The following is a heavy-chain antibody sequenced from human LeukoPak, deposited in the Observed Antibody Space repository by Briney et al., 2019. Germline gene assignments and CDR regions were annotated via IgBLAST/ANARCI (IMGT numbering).Heavy chain of an antibody. V-gene: IGHV1-69*04. J-gene: IGHJ4*02. CDR1: GDTFSSYG. D-gene: IGHD4-23*01. CDR3: ARHYGGLDDY. CDR2: IIPIVGST. Sequence: ASVKVSCKTSGDTFSSYGISWVRQAPGQGLEWMGRIIPIVGSTNYAEKLQGRVTVTADKSTTTVYMELSSLRSEDTAVYYCARHYGGLDDYWGQGTLIIVSS.